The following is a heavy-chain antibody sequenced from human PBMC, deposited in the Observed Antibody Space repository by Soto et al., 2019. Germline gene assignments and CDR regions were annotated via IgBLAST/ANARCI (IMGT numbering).Heavy chain of an antibody. D-gene: IGHD5-12*01. CDR1: GYSFTTYW. J-gene: IGHJ5*02. Sequence: GESLKISCKGSGYSFTTYWVTWVRQVPGKGLEWMGRIDPSDSYANYSPSFQGHVTMSADKSISTAYLQWSSLKASDTAMYYCGRVRVDKAEGWFDPWGQGTLVTVSS. CDR2: IDPSDSYA. V-gene: IGHV5-10-1*01. CDR3: GRVRVDKAEGWFDP.